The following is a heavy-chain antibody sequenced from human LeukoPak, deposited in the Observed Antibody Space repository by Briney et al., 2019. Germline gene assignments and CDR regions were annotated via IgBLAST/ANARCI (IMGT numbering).Heavy chain of an antibody. D-gene: IGHD2-2*01. CDR2: ISGSGGST. CDR3: AKGLQSRLGYCSSTSCYGFDY. Sequence: GGSLRLSCAASGFTFSSYAMSWVRQAPGEGLEWVSAISGSGGSTYYADSVKGRFTISRDNSKNTLYLQMNSLRAEDTAVYYCAKGLQSRLGYCSSTSCYGFDYCGQGTLVTVSS. CDR1: GFTFSSYA. V-gene: IGHV3-23*01. J-gene: IGHJ4*02.